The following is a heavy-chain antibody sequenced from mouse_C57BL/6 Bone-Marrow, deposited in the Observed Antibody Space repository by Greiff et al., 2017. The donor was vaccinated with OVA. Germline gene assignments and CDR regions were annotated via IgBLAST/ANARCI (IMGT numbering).Heavy chain of an antibody. CDR1: GFTFSSYG. J-gene: IGHJ1*03. CDR2: ISSGGSYT. V-gene: IGHV5-6*01. D-gene: IGHD2-2*01. CDR3: ARTGSTMVPYWYFDV. Sequence: EVKLVESGGDLVKPGGSLKLSCAASGFTFSSYGMSWVRQTPDKRLEWVATISSGGSYTYYPDSVKGRFTISRDNAKNTLYLQMSSLKSEDTAMYYCARTGSTMVPYWYFDVWGTGTTVTVSS.